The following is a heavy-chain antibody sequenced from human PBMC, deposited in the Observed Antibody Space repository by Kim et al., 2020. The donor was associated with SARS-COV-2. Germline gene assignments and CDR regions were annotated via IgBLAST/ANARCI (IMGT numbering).Heavy chain of an antibody. CDR2: IRSKAYGGTT. D-gene: IGHD2-2*01. J-gene: IGHJ4*02. V-gene: IGHV3-49*04. CDR1: GFTFGDYA. Sequence: GGSLRLSCTASGFTFGDYAMSWVRQAPGKGLEWVGFIRSKAYGGTTEYAASVKGRFTISRDDSKSIAYLQMNSLKTEDTAVYYCTRDWGGDIVVVPAASGCSGYWGQGTLVTVSS. CDR3: TRDWGGDIVVVPAASGCSGY.